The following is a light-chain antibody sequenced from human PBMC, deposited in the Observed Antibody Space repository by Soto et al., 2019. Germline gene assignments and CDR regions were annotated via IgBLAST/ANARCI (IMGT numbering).Light chain of an antibody. Sequence: EIVMTQSPATLSMSPGERATLSCRASQSIGTNLAWFQQRPGQAPRLLIYGASTWASGIPVRFSGSGSGTDFTLTINSLQSEDFAIEYCPQYNSWTWTFGQGTKVESK. CDR3: PQYNSWTWT. V-gene: IGKV3-15*01. CDR1: QSIGTN. CDR2: GAS. J-gene: IGKJ1*01.